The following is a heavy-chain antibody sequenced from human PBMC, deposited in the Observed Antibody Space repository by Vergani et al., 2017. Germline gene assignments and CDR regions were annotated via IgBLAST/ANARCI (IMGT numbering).Heavy chain of an antibody. J-gene: IGHJ6*02. CDR3: AKVDSSSWYEGRGPSKYYYGMDV. D-gene: IGHD6-13*01. CDR2: MRYDGSNK. Sequence: QVQLVESGGGVVQPGGSLRLSCAASGFTFSSYGMHWVRQAPGKGLEWVAFMRYDGSNKYYADSVKGRFTISRDNSKNTLYLQMNSLRAEDTAVYYCAKVDSSSWYEGRGPSKYYYGMDVWGQXP. V-gene: IGHV3-30*02. CDR1: GFTFSSYG.